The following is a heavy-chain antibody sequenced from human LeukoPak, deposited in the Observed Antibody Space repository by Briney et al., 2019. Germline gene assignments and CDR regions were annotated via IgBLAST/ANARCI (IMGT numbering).Heavy chain of an antibody. CDR1: GFTFSNYG. CDR2: MSYDGTNK. V-gene: IGHV3-30*18. CDR3: AKDRYSGTYPPYYFDY. J-gene: IGHJ4*02. D-gene: IGHD1-26*01. Sequence: GGSLRLSCAASGFTFSNYGMHWVRQAPGKGLGWVAVMSYDGTNKYYADSVKGRFTISRDNSKNTLYLQMNSLRAEDTAVYYCAKDRYSGTYPPYYFDYWGQGTLVTVSS.